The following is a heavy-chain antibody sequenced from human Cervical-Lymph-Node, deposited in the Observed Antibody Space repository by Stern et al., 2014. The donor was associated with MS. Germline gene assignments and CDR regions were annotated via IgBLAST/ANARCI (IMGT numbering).Heavy chain of an antibody. D-gene: IGHD3-22*01. J-gene: IGHJ4*02. V-gene: IGHV1-46*01. CDR2: ISPTGGST. Sequence: VQLVESGAEVKKPGASVKISCKASGYTFTAYYLYWVRQASGQGLEWMGIISPTGGSTTYAQTFQGRVTMTADTSTSTVYMDLSSLTSEDTAIYYCARAGSGNSNYFDYWGQGTLVTVSP. CDR3: ARAGSGNSNYFDY. CDR1: GYTFTAYY.